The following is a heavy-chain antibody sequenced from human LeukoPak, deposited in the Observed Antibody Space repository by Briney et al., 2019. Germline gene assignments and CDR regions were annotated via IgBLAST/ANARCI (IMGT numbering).Heavy chain of an antibody. V-gene: IGHV5-51*01. CDR1: GYSFTSYW. CDR2: IYPGDSDT. Sequence: GESLKISCKGSGYSFTSYWIGWVRQMPGKGLEWMGIIYPGDSDTRYSPSFQGQVTISADKSISTAYLQWSSLNASDTAVYYCARWLGYCSSTSCYTVDYWGQGTLVTVSS. CDR3: ARWLGYCSSTSCYTVDY. J-gene: IGHJ4*02. D-gene: IGHD2-2*02.